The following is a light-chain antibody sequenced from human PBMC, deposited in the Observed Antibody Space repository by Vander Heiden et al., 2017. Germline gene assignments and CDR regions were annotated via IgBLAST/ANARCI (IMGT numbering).Light chain of an antibody. V-gene: IGKV1-33*01. CDR1: QDISNY. CDR2: DAS. J-gene: IGKJ3*01. Sequence: DIQMTQSPSSLSASVGDRVTITCQASQDISNYLNWYQQKPGKAPKLLIYDASNLETGVPSRFSGSGSGTDFTFTISSLQAEDIATDYCQQYDNLPPFTFGPGTKVEIK. CDR3: QQYDNLPPFT.